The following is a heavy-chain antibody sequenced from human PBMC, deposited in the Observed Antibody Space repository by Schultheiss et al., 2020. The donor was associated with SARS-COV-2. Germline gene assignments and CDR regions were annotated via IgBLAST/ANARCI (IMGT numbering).Heavy chain of an antibody. D-gene: IGHD6-13*01. J-gene: IGHJ6*02. V-gene: IGHV3-33*01. Sequence: GSLRLSCTASGFRFRSFGVHWVRQAPGKGLEWVTVKWFDDSNTYSAESVKGRITVSRDRSRNVMYLEMDDLRVEDTAVYYCARGGRPAAGLVSGLDVWGQGTTVTVSS. CDR3: ARGGRPAAGLVSGLDV. CDR1: GFRFRSFG. CDR2: KWFDDSNT.